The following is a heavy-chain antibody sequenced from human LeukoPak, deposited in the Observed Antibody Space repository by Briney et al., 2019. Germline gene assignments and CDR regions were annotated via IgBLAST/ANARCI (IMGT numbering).Heavy chain of an antibody. CDR3: ARDIPGSIDF. CDR1: GFTFSFYS. CDR2: SSGDESYI. D-gene: IGHD1-26*01. J-gene: IGHJ4*02. Sequence: GTSLRLSCAASGFTFSFYSMHWVRQAPGKGLEWVALSSGDESYIRYVDSVKGRFTISRDNSKNTLYLQMNSLRGEDTAMYYCARDIPGSIDFWGQGALVTVSS. V-gene: IGHV3-30*03.